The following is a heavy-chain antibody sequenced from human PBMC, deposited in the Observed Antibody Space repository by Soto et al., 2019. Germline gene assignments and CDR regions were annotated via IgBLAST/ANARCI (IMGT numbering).Heavy chain of an antibody. D-gene: IGHD4-17*01. V-gene: IGHV3-23*01. CDR1: GFAFNSYA. Sequence: LRLSCVASGFAFNSYAMTWVRQAPGKGLEWVSTITNSGGSTHYADSVKGRFTISRDNSKNTLYMQMTTLTAEDTAIYYCTKEHDYGYYGWFDPWGQGTLVTVSS. CDR3: TKEHDYGYYGWFDP. CDR2: ITNSGGST. J-gene: IGHJ5*02.